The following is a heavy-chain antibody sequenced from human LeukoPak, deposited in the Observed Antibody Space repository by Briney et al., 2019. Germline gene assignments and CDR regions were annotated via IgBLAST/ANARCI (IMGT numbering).Heavy chain of an antibody. CDR1: GYTFTGYY. Sequence: ASVKVSCKASGYTFTGYYMHWVRQAPGQGLEWMGWINPNSGGTNYAQKFQGRVTMTRDTSISTAYIELSRLRSDDTAVYYCKRGYYDSSGFLDAFDIWGQGTMVTVSS. D-gene: IGHD3-22*01. J-gene: IGHJ3*02. V-gene: IGHV1-2*02. CDR3: KRGYYDSSGFLDAFDI. CDR2: INPNSGGT.